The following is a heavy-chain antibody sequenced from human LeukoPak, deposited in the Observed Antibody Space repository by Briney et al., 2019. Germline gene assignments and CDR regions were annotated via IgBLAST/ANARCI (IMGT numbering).Heavy chain of an antibody. J-gene: IGHJ4*02. D-gene: IGHD4-17*01. Sequence: ASVKVSCKASGYTFTSYYMHWVRQAPGQGLEWMGIINPSGGSTSYAQKFQGRVTMTRDMSTSTVYMELSSLRTEDTAVYYCARTADGDYFDYWGQGTLVTVSS. CDR2: INPSGGST. V-gene: IGHV1-46*01. CDR1: GYTFTSYY. CDR3: ARTADGDYFDY.